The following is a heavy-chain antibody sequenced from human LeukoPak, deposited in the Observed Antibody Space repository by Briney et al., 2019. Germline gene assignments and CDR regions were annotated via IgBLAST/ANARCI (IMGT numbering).Heavy chain of an antibody. D-gene: IGHD5-24*01. Sequence: GGSLRLSCAASGFTFSSYEMNWVRQAPGKGLEWVSSISSSSSYIYYADSVKGRFTISRDNAKNSLCLQMNSLRAEDTAVYYCARDLFPMATIDAFDIWGQGTMVTVSS. V-gene: IGHV3-21*01. CDR2: ISSSSSYI. CDR1: GFTFSSYE. CDR3: ARDLFPMATIDAFDI. J-gene: IGHJ3*02.